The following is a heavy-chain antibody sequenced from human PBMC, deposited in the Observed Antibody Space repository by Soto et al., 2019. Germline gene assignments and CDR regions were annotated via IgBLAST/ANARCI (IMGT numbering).Heavy chain of an antibody. D-gene: IGHD3-10*01. CDR1: GGSISSYY. V-gene: IGHV4-59*08. CDR3: ARPTDYYGSGFDY. J-gene: IGHJ4*02. CDR2: IYYSGST. Sequence: SETLSLTCTVSGGSISSYYWSWIRQPPGKELQYIGYIYYSGSTNYNPSLKSRVTISVDTSKNQFSLKLSSVTAADTAVYYCARPTDYYGSGFDYWGQGTLVTVSS.